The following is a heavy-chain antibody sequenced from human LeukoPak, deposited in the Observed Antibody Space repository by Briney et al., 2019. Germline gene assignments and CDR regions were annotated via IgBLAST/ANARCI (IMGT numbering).Heavy chain of an antibody. D-gene: IGHD1-26*01. CDR3: AKDPSGSYYFYSDY. J-gene: IGHJ4*02. V-gene: IGHV3-23*01. Sequence: GGSLRLSCAASGFTFSSYAMSWVRQAPGKGLEWVSAISGSGGSTYYADSVKGRFTISRDNSKNTLYLQMNSLRAEDTAVYYCAKDPSGSYYFYSDYWGQGTLVTVSS. CDR1: GFTFSSYA. CDR2: ISGSGGST.